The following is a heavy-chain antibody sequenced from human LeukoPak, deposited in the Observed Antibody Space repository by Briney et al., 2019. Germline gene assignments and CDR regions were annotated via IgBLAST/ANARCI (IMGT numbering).Heavy chain of an antibody. CDR2: ISDSGGST. CDR3: AKVSHSSWQNDAFDI. V-gene: IGHV3-23*01. J-gene: IGHJ3*02. D-gene: IGHD6-13*01. CDR1: GFTFSSYA. Sequence: GGSLRLSCAASGFTFSSYAMIWVRQAPGKGLEWVSSISDSGGSTYYADSAKGRFTISRDNSKNTLYLQMNSLRAEDTAVYYCAKVSHSSWQNDAFDIWGQGTMVTVSS.